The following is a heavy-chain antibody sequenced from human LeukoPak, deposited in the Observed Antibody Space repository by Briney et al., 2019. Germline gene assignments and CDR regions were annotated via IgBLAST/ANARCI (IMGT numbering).Heavy chain of an antibody. CDR1: GFTFSSYS. D-gene: IGHD2-2*01. CDR3: ARVNDCSSTSCYLGWFDP. J-gene: IGHJ5*02. CDR2: ISSSSSYI. Sequence: PGGSLRLSCAASGFTFSSYSMNWVRQAPGKGLEWVSSISSSSSYIYYADSVKGRFTISRDNAKNSLYLQMNSLRAEDTAVYYCARVNDCSSTSCYLGWFDPWGQGTLVTVSS. V-gene: IGHV3-21*01.